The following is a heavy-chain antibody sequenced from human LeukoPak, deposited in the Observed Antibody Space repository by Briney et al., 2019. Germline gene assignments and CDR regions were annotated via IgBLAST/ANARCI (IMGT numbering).Heavy chain of an antibody. J-gene: IGHJ4*02. V-gene: IGHV4-59*01. D-gene: IGHD4-11*01. CDR3: ARHHSNYFPFDY. CDR2: IYYSGST. Sequence: SETLSLTCTVSGGSISSYYWSWIRRPPGKGLEWIGYIYYSGSTNYNPSLKSRVTISVDTSKNQFSLKLSSVTAADTAVYYCARHHSNYFPFDYWGQGTLVTVSS. CDR1: GGSISSYY.